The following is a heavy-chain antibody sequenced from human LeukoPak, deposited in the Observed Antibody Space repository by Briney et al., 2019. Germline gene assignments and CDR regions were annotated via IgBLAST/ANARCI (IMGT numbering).Heavy chain of an antibody. Sequence: GGSLRLSCTASGFTFGDYAMSWFRQAPGKGLEWVGSIRSKAYGGTTEYAASVKGRFTISRDDSKSIAYLQMNSLKTEDTAVYYCTRGYDFWSGFYYYYMDVWGKGTTVTVSS. V-gene: IGHV3-49*03. J-gene: IGHJ6*03. CDR3: TRGYDFWSGFYYYYMDV. CDR2: IRSKAYGGTT. D-gene: IGHD3-3*01. CDR1: GFTFGDYA.